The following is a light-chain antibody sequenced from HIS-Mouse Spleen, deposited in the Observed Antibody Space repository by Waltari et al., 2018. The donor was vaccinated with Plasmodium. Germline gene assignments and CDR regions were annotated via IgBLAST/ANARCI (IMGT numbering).Light chain of an antibody. Sequence: EIVLTQSPATLSLSPGERATLSCRASQSVSSYLAWYQQKPGQAPRLLIEDASNRATGIPARCSGSGSGTDFTRTISSLEPEDFAVYYCQQRSNWLTFGGGTKVEIK. J-gene: IGKJ4*01. CDR2: DAS. CDR3: QQRSNWLT. CDR1: QSVSSY. V-gene: IGKV3-11*01.